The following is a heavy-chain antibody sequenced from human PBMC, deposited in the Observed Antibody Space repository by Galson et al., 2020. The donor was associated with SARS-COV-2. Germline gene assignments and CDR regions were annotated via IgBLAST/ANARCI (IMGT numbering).Heavy chain of an antibody. J-gene: IGHJ4*02. CDR2: ISGSGGST. CDR1: GFTFSSYA. D-gene: IGHD3-22*01. CDR3: AKDRWPGIVVVITDCVGDY. Sequence: GGSLRLSCAASGFTFSSYAMSWVRQAPGKGLEWVSAISGSGGSTYYADSVKGRFTISRDNSKNTLYLQMNSLRAEDTAVYYCAKDRWPGIVVVITDCVGDYWGQGTLVTGSS. V-gene: IGHV3-23*01.